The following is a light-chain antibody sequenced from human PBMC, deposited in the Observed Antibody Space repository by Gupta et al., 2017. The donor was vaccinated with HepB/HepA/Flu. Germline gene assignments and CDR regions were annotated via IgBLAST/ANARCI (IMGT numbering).Light chain of an antibody. CDR1: QSVSRF. CDR2: DAS. V-gene: IGKV3-11*01. CDR3: QQRTSGPPGT. Sequence: EIVLTQAPATLSLSPGARATLSCRTSQSVSRFLAWYQQKPGQAPRLLIYDASNRATGIPDRFSGSGSGTDFTLTISRLEPEDFAVYYCQQRTSGPPGTFGQGTKVEIK. J-gene: IGKJ1*01.